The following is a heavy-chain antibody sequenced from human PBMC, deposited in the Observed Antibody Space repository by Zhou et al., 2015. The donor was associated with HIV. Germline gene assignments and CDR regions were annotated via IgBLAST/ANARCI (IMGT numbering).Heavy chain of an antibody. Sequence: QVQLVQSGAEVKKPGSSVKVSCKVSGGTFSRHPITWVRQAPGQGLEWMGGVIPIFGTADYAQKFQGRVTSSADESTSTAYMELSSLRSEDTAIYYCASLASTGYYFDSWGQGTLVIVSS. J-gene: IGHJ4*02. D-gene: IGHD3-9*01. CDR1: GGTFSRHP. V-gene: IGHV1-69*01. CDR2: VIPIFGTA. CDR3: ASLASTGYYFDS.